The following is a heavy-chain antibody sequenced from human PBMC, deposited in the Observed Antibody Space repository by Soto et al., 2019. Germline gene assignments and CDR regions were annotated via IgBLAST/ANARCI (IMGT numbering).Heavy chain of an antibody. CDR3: AKGRGGSGSLTPRVDF. Sequence: EVQLLESGGGLVQPGGSLRLSCAASGFTFNNYAMTWVRQAPGKGLEWVSAISGGGGTTSYADSVKGRFTVYRDGSKTTLYREMSSLRAEDTALYYCAKGRGGSGSLTPRVDFWGQGTLVTVSS. D-gene: IGHD3-10*01. CDR1: GFTFNNYA. J-gene: IGHJ4*02. V-gene: IGHV3-23*01. CDR2: ISGGGGTT.